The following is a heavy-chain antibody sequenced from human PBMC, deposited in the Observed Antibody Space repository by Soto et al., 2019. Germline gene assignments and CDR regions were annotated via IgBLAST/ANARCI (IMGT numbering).Heavy chain of an antibody. Sequence: QVPLVQSGAEVEKPGASVKVSCKASGYTFTNYAVHWVRQAPGQRLEWMGWINAGNGNTRFSQNLQGRVTITRDTSARTVYMELSSLRSEDTAVYYCARGHLAVVPVASWFYYMDVWGKGTKVTVSS. J-gene: IGHJ6*03. V-gene: IGHV1-3*01. CDR2: INAGNGNT. CDR1: GYTFTNYA. CDR3: ARGHLAVVPVASWFYYMDV. D-gene: IGHD2-2*01.